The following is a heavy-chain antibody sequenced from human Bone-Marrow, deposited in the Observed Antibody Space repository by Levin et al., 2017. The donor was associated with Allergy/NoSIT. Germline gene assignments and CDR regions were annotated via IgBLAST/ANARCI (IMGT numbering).Heavy chain of an antibody. V-gene: IGHV4-31*03. CDR2: IYYSGST. CDR3: AKWVVGDANWFDP. CDR1: GGSISSGNYY. D-gene: IGHD2-15*01. Sequence: SSETLSLTCTVSGGSISSGNYYWTWLRQHPGKGLEWIGYIYYSGSTYYNPSLKSRVTISIDTSKNQFSLNLNYVTAAYTGVCDWAKWVVGDANWFDPWGQGTLVTVSS. J-gene: IGHJ5*02.